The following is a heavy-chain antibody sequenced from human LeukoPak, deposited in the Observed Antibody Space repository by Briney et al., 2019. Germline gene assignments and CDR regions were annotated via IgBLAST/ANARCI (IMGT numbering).Heavy chain of an antibody. J-gene: IGHJ3*02. Sequence: ASVKVSCKASGYTCTSYAMNWGRQAPGQGLEWMGWINTNTGNPTYAQGFTGRFVFSLDTSVSTAYLQISRLKAEDTAVYYCARARSGWTADAFDIWGQGTMVTVSS. CDR1: GYTCTSYA. D-gene: IGHD6-19*01. CDR3: ARARSGWTADAFDI. CDR2: INTNTGNP. V-gene: IGHV7-4-1*02.